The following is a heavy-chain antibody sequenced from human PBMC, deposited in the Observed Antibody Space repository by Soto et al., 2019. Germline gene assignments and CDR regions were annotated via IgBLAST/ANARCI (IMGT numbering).Heavy chain of an antibody. CDR3: ARRSLEWSTKLYYYYYYMDV. J-gene: IGHJ6*03. Sequence: PGGSLRLSCAASGFTFSSYWMSWVRQAPGKGLEWVANIKQDGSEKYYVDSVKGRFTISRDNAKNSLYLQMNSLRAEDTAVYYCARRSLEWSTKLYYYYYYMDVWGKGTTVTVSS. V-gene: IGHV3-7*01. CDR2: IKQDGSEK. CDR1: GFTFSSYW. D-gene: IGHD3-3*01.